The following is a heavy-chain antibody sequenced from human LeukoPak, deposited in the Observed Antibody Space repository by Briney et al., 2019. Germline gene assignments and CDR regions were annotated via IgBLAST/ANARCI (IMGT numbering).Heavy chain of an antibody. Sequence: ASVKVSCKASGYTFTSYSINWVRQAPGQGLEWMGWINTNTGNPTYAQGFTGRFVFSLDTSVSTAYLQISSLKAEDTAVYYCARRYSSGWSDAFDIWGQGTMVTVSS. J-gene: IGHJ3*02. CDR3: ARRYSSGWSDAFDI. CDR2: INTNTGNP. V-gene: IGHV7-4-1*02. CDR1: GYTFTSYS. D-gene: IGHD6-19*01.